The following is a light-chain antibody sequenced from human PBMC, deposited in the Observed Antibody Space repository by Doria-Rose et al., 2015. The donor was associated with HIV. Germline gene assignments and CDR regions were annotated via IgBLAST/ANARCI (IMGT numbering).Light chain of an antibody. Sequence: DIRMTQSPSSLSASIGDRVTITCRASQTVSTYLNWCQQEPGKAPQLLIYAASRLQSGVPSRLSGSGAATESSLTISSMQPGEFAAYYCQQAYSSPPWTFGQGTKLEMK. J-gene: IGKJ1*01. CDR1: QTVSTY. V-gene: IGKV1-39*01. CDR2: AAS. CDR3: QQAYSSPPWT.